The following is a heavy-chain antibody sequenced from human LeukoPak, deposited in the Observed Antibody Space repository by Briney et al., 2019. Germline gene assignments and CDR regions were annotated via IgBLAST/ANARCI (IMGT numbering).Heavy chain of an antibody. CDR1: GGSISSYY. CDR3: ARVLGYSYVYYGMDV. J-gene: IGHJ6*02. V-gene: IGHV4-59*01. D-gene: IGHD5-18*01. Sequence: ASETLSLTCTISGGSISSYYWSWIRQPPGKGLEWIGYIYYSGSTNYSPSLKSRVTISVDTSKNQFSLKLSSVTAADTAVYYCARVLGYSYVYYGMDVWGQGTTVTVSS. CDR2: IYYSGST.